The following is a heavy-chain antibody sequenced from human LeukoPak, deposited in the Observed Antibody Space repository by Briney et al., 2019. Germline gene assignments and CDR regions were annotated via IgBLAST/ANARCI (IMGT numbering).Heavy chain of an antibody. Sequence: PGGSLRLSCAAFGFTLSNYGVHWVRQAPGKGLEWLAILSYDGGTEYYADSVKGRFTISRDNSKNTLYLQMDSLRGDDTALYFCARGDFGAVIPLGGGGLDVWGQGTTVTVSS. CDR3: ARGDFGAVIPLGGGGLDV. D-gene: IGHD3-3*01. CDR1: GFTLSNYG. J-gene: IGHJ6*02. CDR2: LSYDGGTE. V-gene: IGHV3-30*03.